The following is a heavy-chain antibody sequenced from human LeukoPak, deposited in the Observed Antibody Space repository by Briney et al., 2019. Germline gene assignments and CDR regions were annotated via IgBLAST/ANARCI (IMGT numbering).Heavy chain of an antibody. CDR3: AKIGGIAAAGTVIFDY. CDR1: GFTFSSYA. CDR2: ISYDGSNK. V-gene: IGHV3-30*04. D-gene: IGHD6-13*01. J-gene: IGHJ4*02. Sequence: GRSLRLSCAASGFTFSSYAMHWVRQAPGKGLEWVAVISYDGSNKYYADSVKGRFTISRDNSKNTLYLQMNSLRAEDTAVYYCAKIGGIAAAGTVIFDYWGQGTLVTVSS.